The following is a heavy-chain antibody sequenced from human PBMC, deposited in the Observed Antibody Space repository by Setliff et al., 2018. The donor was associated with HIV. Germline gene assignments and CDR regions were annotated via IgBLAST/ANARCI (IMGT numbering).Heavy chain of an antibody. J-gene: IGHJ6*03. CDR2: IYYSGST. CDR3: ARGLNDYTNPSYMDV. CDR1: GSPISSHY. Sequence: SETLSLTCNVSGSPISSHYWTWIRQPPGKGLEWIGYIYYSGSTTYNPSLKSRVAISVDTSKSQFSLKVNSVTAVDTAVYYCARGLNDYTNPSYMDVWGKGTTVTVSS. D-gene: IGHD4-4*01. V-gene: IGHV4-59*11.